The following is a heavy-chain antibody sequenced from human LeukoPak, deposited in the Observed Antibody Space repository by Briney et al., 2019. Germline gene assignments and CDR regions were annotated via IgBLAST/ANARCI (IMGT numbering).Heavy chain of an antibody. J-gene: IGHJ4*01. CDR1: GFTFDDYV. CDR2: ISWNSGNI. V-gene: IGHV3-9*01. Sequence: GRSLRLSCAASGFTFDDYVMHWVRQAPGKGLEWVSGISWNSGNIGYADSVKGRFTISRDNGKNSLYLQMNSLRAEDTAVYYCAKDRGYYQLAPFDYWGQEPWSPSPQ. D-gene: IGHD3-3*01. CDR3: AKDRGYYQLAPFDY.